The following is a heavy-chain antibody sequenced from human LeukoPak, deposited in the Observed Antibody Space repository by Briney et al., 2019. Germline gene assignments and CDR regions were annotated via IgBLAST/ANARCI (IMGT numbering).Heavy chain of an antibody. V-gene: IGHV3-7*01. CDR1: GFSLSTYY. J-gene: IGHJ6*03. D-gene: IGHD1-26*01. Sequence: PGGSLRLSCAASGFSLSTYYMNWVRQAPGKGLEWVANIKEDGSEKYYVDSVKGRFTISRDNAKNSLYLQMNSLRAEDTAVYYCARDPYSGNYGNTYYYYMDVWGKGTTVTISS. CDR2: IKEDGSEK. CDR3: ARDPYSGNYGNTYYYYMDV.